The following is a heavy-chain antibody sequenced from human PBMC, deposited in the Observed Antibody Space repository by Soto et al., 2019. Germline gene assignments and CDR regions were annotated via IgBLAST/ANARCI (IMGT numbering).Heavy chain of an antibody. CDR1: GFSLTTSGVG. J-gene: IGHJ3*01. CDR3: ARGIATRPVFAFDV. Sequence: SGPTLVNPTQTLTLTCSFSGFSLTTSGVGVGWVRQPPGKALEWLAHIYWSGDEHYRPSLRSRLSITKDASKNQVVLTMTNMDPVDTATYYCARGIATRPVFAFDVWGQGTMVTVSS. D-gene: IGHD6-6*01. V-gene: IGHV2-5*01. CDR2: IYWSGDE.